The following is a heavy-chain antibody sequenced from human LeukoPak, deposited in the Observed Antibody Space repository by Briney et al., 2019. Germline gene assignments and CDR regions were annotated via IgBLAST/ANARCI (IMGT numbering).Heavy chain of an antibody. Sequence: SETLSLTCAVYGGSFSGYYWSWIRQPPGKGLEWIGEINHSGSTNYNPSLKSRVNISVDTSKNQFSLKLSSVTAADTAVYYCARGRLRITMVRPQGNYGMDVWGQGTTVTVSS. CDR3: ARGRLRITMVRPQGNYGMDV. CDR1: GGSFSGYY. V-gene: IGHV4-34*01. J-gene: IGHJ6*02. CDR2: INHSGST. D-gene: IGHD3-10*01.